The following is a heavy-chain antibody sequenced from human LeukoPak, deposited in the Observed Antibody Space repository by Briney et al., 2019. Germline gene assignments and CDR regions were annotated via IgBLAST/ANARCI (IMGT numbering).Heavy chain of an antibody. V-gene: IGHV1-69*04. CDR1: GGTFSSYA. J-gene: IGHJ4*02. Sequence: SVKVSCKASGGTFSSYAISWVRQAPGQGLEWMGRIIPILGIANYAQKFQGRVTITADKSTSTAYMELSSLRSEDTAVYYCARATEGYYYGSGSYDYFDYWGQGTLVTVSS. D-gene: IGHD3-10*01. CDR2: IIPILGIA. CDR3: ARATEGYYYGSGSYDYFDY.